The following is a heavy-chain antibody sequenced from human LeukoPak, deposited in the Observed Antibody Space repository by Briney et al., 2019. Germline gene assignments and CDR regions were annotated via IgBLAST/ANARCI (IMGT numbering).Heavy chain of an antibody. Sequence: ASVKVSCKASGYTFTSYGISWVRQAPGQGLEWMGWISAYNGNTNYAQKFQGRVTITADKSTSTAYMELSSLRSKDTAVYYCARDRSYSSSWSTPALWGQGTLVTVSS. D-gene: IGHD6-13*01. CDR3: ARDRSYSSSWSTPAL. V-gene: IGHV1-18*01. CDR2: ISAYNGNT. CDR1: GYTFTSYG. J-gene: IGHJ4*02.